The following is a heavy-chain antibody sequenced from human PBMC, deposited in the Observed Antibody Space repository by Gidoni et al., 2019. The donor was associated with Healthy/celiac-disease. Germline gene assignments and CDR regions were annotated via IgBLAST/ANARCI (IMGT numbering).Heavy chain of an antibody. CDR1: GYTLTDLS. CDR3: ATDRRSRKYCGGDCDWLVYFDY. Sequence: QVQLVQSGAEVKKPGASVKVSCKVSGYTLTDLSMHWVRQAPGKGLEWMGGFDPEDGETIYAQKFQGRVTMTEDTSTDTAYMELSSLRSEDTAVYYCATDRRSRKYCGGDCDWLVYFDYWGQGTLVTVSS. CDR2: FDPEDGET. D-gene: IGHD2-21*02. V-gene: IGHV1-24*01. J-gene: IGHJ4*02.